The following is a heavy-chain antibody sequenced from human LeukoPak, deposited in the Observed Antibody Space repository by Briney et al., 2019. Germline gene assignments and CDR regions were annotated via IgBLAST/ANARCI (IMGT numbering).Heavy chain of an antibody. CDR1: GYSFTNYW. CDR2: IDPGDSDT. Sequence: GESLKISCQVSGYSFTNYWIGWVRQLPGKGLERMGSIDPGDSDTRYSPSFQGQVTISADKSNSTAYLQWSSLKASDSAMYYCARQGGYGDYDYWGQGTLVTVSS. V-gene: IGHV5-51*01. J-gene: IGHJ4*02. CDR3: ARQGGYGDYDY. D-gene: IGHD4-17*01.